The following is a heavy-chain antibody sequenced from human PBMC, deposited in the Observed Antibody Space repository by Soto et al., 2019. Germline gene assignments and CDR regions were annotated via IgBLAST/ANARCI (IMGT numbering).Heavy chain of an antibody. CDR1: GFTFGGYA. J-gene: IGHJ6*02. CDR3: TRQVVGFDYDGMDV. CDR2: IRSKAYDGTT. V-gene: IGHV3-49*04. Sequence: GGSLRLSCSASGFTFGGYAMSWVRQAPGKGLEWVGLIRSKAYDGTTEYAASVNGRFTISRDDSKSIAYLQMNSLKTEDTAVYYCTRQVVGFDYDGMDVWGQGTTVTVSS. D-gene: IGHD2-15*01.